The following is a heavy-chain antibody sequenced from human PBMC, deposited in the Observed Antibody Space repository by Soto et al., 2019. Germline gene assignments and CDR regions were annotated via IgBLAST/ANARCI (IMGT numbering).Heavy chain of an antibody. CDR3: ARDRTLSYFDY. Sequence: QVQLVESGGGVVQPGRSLRLSCAASGFTFSSYAMHWVRQAPGKGLEWVAVISYDGSNKYYADSVKGRFTISRDNSKNTLYLQMNSLRAEDTAVYYCARDRTLSYFDYWGQGTLVTVSS. CDR2: ISYDGSNK. V-gene: IGHV3-30-3*01. J-gene: IGHJ4*02. CDR1: GFTFSSYA.